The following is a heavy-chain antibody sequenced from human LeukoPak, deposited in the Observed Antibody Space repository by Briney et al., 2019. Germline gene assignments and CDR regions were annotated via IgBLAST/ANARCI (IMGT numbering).Heavy chain of an antibody. V-gene: IGHV4-39*01. CDR2: IYYSGST. CDR1: GGSISSSSYY. J-gene: IGHJ4*02. D-gene: IGHD3-10*01. Sequence: KPSETLSLTCTVSGGSISSSSYYWGWIRQPPGEGLEWIGSIYYSGSTYYNPSLKSRVTISVDTSKNQFSLKLSSVTAADTAVYYCARHKGPYGRKSPFDYWGQGTLVTVSS. CDR3: ARHKGPYGRKSPFDY.